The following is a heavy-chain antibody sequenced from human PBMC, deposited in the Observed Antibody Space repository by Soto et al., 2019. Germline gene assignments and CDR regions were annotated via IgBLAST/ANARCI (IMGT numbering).Heavy chain of an antibody. V-gene: IGHV1-8*01. CDR2: MNPNSGNT. D-gene: IGHD6-13*01. Sequence: QVPLVQSGAEVKKPGASVKVSCKASGYTFTSYDINWVRQATGQGLEWMGWMNPNSGNTGYAQKFQGRVTMTRNTSISTAYTELSSLRSEDTAVYYCARGRSIAAAGAPYYYYYYNMDVWGKGTTVTVSS. CDR1: GYTFTSYD. CDR3: ARGRSIAAAGAPYYYYYYNMDV. J-gene: IGHJ6*03.